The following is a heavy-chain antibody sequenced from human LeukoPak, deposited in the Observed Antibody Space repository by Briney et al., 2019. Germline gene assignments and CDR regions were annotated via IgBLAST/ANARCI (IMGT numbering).Heavy chain of an antibody. D-gene: IGHD4-17*01. CDR2: ISSSSTYI. CDR3: ARDFAVTTINCFDP. Sequence: PGGSLRLSCAASGFTFSGYSMNWVRQAPGKGLEWVSSISSSSTYIYYADSVKGRFTISRDNAKNSLYLQMNSLRAEDTAVYYCARDFAVTTINCFDPWGQGTLVTVSS. V-gene: IGHV3-21*01. J-gene: IGHJ5*02. CDR1: GFTFSGYS.